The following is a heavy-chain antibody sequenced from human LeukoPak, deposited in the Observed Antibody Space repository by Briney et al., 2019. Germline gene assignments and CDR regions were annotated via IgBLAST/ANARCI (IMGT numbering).Heavy chain of an antibody. D-gene: IGHD6-13*01. J-gene: IGHJ4*02. CDR3: ARDLTHSSSKDY. CDR2: IYYSGST. Sequence: PSETLSLTCTVSGGSISSYYWSWIRQPPGKGLEWIGYIYYSGSTNYNPSLKSRVTMSVDTSKNQFSLKLSSVTAADTAVYYCARDLTHSSSKDYWGQGTLVTVSS. CDR1: GGSISSYY. V-gene: IGHV4-59*12.